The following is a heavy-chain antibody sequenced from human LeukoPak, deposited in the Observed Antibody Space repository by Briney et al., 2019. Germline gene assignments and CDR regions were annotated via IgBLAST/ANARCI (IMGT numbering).Heavy chain of an antibody. CDR2: INPSGGST. CDR1: GYTFTSYY. Sequence: ASVQVSCKASGYTFTSYYMHWVRQAPGQGLEWMGIINPSGGSTSYAQKFQGRVTMTRDTSTSTVYMELSSLRSEDTAVYYCAREPIGYYDSSGYYLWNIWGQGTMVTVSS. CDR3: AREPIGYYDSSGYYLWNI. J-gene: IGHJ3*02. V-gene: IGHV1-46*01. D-gene: IGHD3-22*01.